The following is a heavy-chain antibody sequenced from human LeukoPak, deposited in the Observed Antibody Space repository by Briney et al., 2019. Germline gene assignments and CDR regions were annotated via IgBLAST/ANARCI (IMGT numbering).Heavy chain of an antibody. V-gene: IGHV4-38-2*02. CDR2: IYHSGNT. CDR1: GYSVSSGYY. D-gene: IGHD6-13*01. J-gene: IGHJ4*02. Sequence: SETLSLTCTVSGYSVSSGYYWGWIRQPPGKGLEWIGSIYHSGNTYYNPSLKSRVTISVDTSKNQFSLKLSSVTAADTAVYYCANAKKIAIYDYWGQGTLVTVSS. CDR3: ANAKKIAIYDY.